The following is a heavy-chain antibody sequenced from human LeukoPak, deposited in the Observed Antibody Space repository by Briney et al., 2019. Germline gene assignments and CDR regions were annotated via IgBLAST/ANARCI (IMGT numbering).Heavy chain of an antibody. CDR3: ARGRSCSGGSCYDWFDP. CDR2: MNPNSGNT. J-gene: IGHJ5*02. V-gene: IGHV1-8*01. D-gene: IGHD2-15*01. Sequence: ASVEVSCKASGYTFTSYDINWVRQATGQGLEWMGWMNPNSGNTGYTQKFQGRVTMTRNTSISTAYMELSSLRSEDTAVYYCARGRSCSGGSCYDWFDPWGQGTLVTVSS. CDR1: GYTFTSYD.